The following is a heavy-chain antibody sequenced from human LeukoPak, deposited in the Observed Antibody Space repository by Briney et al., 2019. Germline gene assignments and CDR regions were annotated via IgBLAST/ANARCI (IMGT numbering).Heavy chain of an antibody. V-gene: IGHV3-7*01. CDR1: GFSFSSYW. CDR3: ARDLGYSSFDY. D-gene: IGHD6-13*01. CDR2: IKEDESEK. Sequence: GGSLRLSCAASGFSFSSYWMGWVRQAPGKGLEWVANIKEDESEKNYVDSVKGRISISRDNAKNSLYLQMNSLRAKDTAVYYCARDLGYSSFDYWGQGTLVTVSS. J-gene: IGHJ4*02.